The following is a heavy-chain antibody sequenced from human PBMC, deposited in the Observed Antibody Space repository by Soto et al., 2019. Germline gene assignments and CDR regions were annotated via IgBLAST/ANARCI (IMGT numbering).Heavy chain of an antibody. V-gene: IGHV4-59*01. CDR1: GGSISSYY. J-gene: IGHJ6*03. Sequence: SETLSLTCTVSGGSISSYYWSWIRQPPGKGLEWIGYIYYSGSTNYNPSLKSRVTISVDTSKNQFSLKLSFVTAADTAVYYCARDSGYCSGGSCYSGYNYYYYYMDVWGKGTTVTVSS. D-gene: IGHD2-15*01. CDR3: ARDSGYCSGGSCYSGYNYYYYYMDV. CDR2: IYYSGST.